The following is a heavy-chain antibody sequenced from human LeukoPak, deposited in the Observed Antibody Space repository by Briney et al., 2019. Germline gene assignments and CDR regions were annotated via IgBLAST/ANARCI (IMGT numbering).Heavy chain of an antibody. D-gene: IGHD4-17*01. J-gene: IGHJ4*02. CDR1: GFTFSSYA. Sequence: GGSLSPSCAASGFTFSSYAMTWVCQAPGKGLEWVSVISGRGGSTYYADSVKGRFTISRDNSKNTLYLQMNSLRADDTAVYYCAKDRERDDYAEYAYWGQGTLVTVSS. CDR3: AKDRERDDYAEYAY. CDR2: ISGRGGST. V-gene: IGHV3-23*01.